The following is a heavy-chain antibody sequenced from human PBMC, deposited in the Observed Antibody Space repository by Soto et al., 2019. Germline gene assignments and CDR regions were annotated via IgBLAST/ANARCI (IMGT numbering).Heavy chain of an antibody. V-gene: IGHV1-46*03. CDR1: GYTFTSYY. CDR2: INPSGGST. D-gene: IGHD3-10*01. Sequence: GASVKVSCKASGYTFTSYYMHWVRQAPGQGLEWMGIINPSGGSTSYAQKFQGRVTMTRDTSTSTVYMELSSLRSEDTAVYYCARAPLLWFGEYNWFDPWGQGTLVTVS. J-gene: IGHJ5*02. CDR3: ARAPLLWFGEYNWFDP.